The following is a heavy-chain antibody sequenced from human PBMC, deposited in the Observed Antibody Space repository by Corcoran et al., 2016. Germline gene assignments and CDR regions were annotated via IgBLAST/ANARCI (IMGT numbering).Heavy chain of an antibody. J-gene: IGHJ4*02. CDR1: GFTFGSYW. CDR2: IKEDGTER. D-gene: IGHD3-16*01. CDR3: ARDPLRRYDY. Sequence: EVQLVESGGGLVQPGGSLRLSCVASGFTFGSYWMAWVRQAPGKGLEWVATIKEDGTERYYVDSVKGRFTISRASAKDSMFLQMNRLRAEDTAVYYCARDPLRRYDYWGQGILVIVSS. V-gene: IGHV3-7*01.